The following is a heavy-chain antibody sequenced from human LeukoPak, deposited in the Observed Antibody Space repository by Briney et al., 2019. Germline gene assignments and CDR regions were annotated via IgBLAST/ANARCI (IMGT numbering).Heavy chain of an antibody. V-gene: IGHV3-23*01. Sequence: GGSLRLSCAASGFTFSSYAMSWVRQAPGKGLEWVSAISGSGGSTYYADSVRGRFTISRDNSKNTLYLQMNSLRAEDTAVYYCAKMAGGYSYGPIDYWGQGTLVTVSS. J-gene: IGHJ4*02. CDR1: GFTFSSYA. CDR2: ISGSGGST. CDR3: AKMAGGYSYGPIDY. D-gene: IGHD5-18*01.